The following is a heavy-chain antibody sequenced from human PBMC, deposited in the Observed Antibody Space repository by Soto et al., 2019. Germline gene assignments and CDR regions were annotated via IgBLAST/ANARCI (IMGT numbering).Heavy chain of an antibody. D-gene: IGHD3-10*01. V-gene: IGHV3-11*01. Sequence: QVQLVESGGGLVKPGGSLRLSCVASGFTLSDYDMSWIRQAPGKGLEWVSYISSSGTIDNYADSVKGRFTIPRDNAKNSLFLQMSGLGAEDTAGHYCARRTMGNYCYMDVWGNGTAVTVSS. CDR3: ARRTMGNYCYMDV. CDR2: ISSSGTID. CDR1: GFTLSDYD. J-gene: IGHJ6*03.